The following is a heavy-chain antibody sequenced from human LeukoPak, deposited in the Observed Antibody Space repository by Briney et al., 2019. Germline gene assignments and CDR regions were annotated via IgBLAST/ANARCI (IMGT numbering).Heavy chain of an antibody. J-gene: IGHJ4*02. CDR3: ARALRRLSSFDY. D-gene: IGHD3-3*01. CDR1: GGSISSYY. Sequence: SETLSLICTGSGGSISSYYWSWIRQPPGEGLEWIGYIYYSGSNNYNPSLKSRVTISVDTSKNQFSLKLSSVTAADTAVYYCARALRRLSSFDYWGQGTLVTVSS. V-gene: IGHV4-59*01. CDR2: IYYSGSN.